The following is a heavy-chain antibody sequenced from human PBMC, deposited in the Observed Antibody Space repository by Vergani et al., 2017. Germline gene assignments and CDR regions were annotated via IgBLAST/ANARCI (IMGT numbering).Heavy chain of an antibody. D-gene: IGHD2-2*01. CDR3: ASWGHIVPEPSAIDGFDV. CDR2: ISGSSSYV. J-gene: IGHJ3*01. CDR1: GFSFSSYS. Sequence: EVQLVESGGGLVKPGGSLRLSCAASGFSFSSYSMNWVRQAPGKGLEWVASISGSSSYVFYRDSVEGRFTITRDNAKKSVYLQMNSLRAEDTALYYCASWGHIVPEPSAIDGFDVWGQGTVVTVSS. V-gene: IGHV3-21*02.